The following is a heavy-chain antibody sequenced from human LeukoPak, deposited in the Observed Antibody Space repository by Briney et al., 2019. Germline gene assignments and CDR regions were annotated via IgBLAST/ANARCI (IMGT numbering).Heavy chain of an antibody. CDR2: IYYSGIT. J-gene: IGHJ6*03. CDR1: GGSISSYY. D-gene: IGHD3-3*01. CDR3: ARSHYYDFWSGYGGYYMDV. Sequence: SETLSLTCTVSGGSISSYYWSWIRQPPGKGLEWIGYIYYSGITNYNPSLKSRVTISVDTSKNQFSLKLSSVTAADTAVYYCARSHYYDFWSGYGGYYMDVWGKGTTVTVSS. V-gene: IGHV4-59*08.